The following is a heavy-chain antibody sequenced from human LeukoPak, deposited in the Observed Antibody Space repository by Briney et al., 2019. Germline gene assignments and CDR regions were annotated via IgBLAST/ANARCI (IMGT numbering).Heavy chain of an antibody. CDR3: AKETRGSYSDY. D-gene: IGHD5-12*01. V-gene: IGHV3-30*02. CDR2: MSYDGSNR. CDR1: GLTFSSSG. J-gene: IGHJ4*02. Sequence: GGSLRLSCAASGLTFSSSGMHWVRQAPGKGLEWVAFMSYDGSNRYYADSVKGRFTISRDNSKNTLYLQMNGLRAEDTAVYYCAKETRGSYSDYWGQGTLVTVSS.